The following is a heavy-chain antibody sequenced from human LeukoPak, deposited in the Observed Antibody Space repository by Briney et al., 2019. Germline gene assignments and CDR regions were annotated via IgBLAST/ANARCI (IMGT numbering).Heavy chain of an antibody. J-gene: IGHJ4*02. CDR3: AKESALYSGGGYFDY. D-gene: IGHD2-8*01. Sequence: GGSLRLSCAASGFTFKLYWMHWVRQVPGKRPVWVSRINDDGSDTIYADSVKGRFTISRDNSKNTLYLQMNSLRAEDTAVYYCAKESALYSGGGYFDYWGQGTLVTVSS. V-gene: IGHV3-74*01. CDR2: INDDGSDT. CDR1: GFTFKLYW.